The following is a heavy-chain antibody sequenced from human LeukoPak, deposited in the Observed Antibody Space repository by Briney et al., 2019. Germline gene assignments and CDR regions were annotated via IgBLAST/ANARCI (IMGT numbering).Heavy chain of an antibody. CDR2: INHSGST. D-gene: IGHD4-23*01. CDR3: ARGILVREYGGNIFDY. J-gene: IGHJ4*02. CDR1: GVSFSGYY. Sequence: PSETLSLTCAVYGVSFSGYYWSWIRQPPGKGLEWIGEINHSGSTNYNPSLKSRVTISVDTSKNQFSLKLSSVTAADTAVYYCARGILVREYGGNIFDYWGQGTLVTVSS. V-gene: IGHV4-34*01.